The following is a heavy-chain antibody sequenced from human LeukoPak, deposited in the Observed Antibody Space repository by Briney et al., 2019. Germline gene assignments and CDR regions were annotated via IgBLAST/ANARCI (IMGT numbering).Heavy chain of an antibody. J-gene: IGHJ4*02. CDR1: GFTFSSYE. V-gene: IGHV3-48*03. CDR3: AKGDDIRGFRYYFDY. Sequence: GGSLRLSCAASGFTFSSYEMNWVRQAPGKGLEWVSYISSSGSTIYYADSVKGRFTISRDNAKNSLYLQMNSLRAEDTAVYYCAKGDDIRGFRYYFDYWGQGTLVTVSS. D-gene: IGHD3-9*01. CDR2: ISSSGSTI.